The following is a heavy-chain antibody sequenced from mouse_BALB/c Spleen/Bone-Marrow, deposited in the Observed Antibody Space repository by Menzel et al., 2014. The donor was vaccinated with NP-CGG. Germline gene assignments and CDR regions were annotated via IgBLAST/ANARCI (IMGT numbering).Heavy chain of an antibody. Sequence: EVQLQESGTVLARPGASVKMSCKASGYSFTSYWIHWVKQRPGQGLEWIGAIYPGDSDTSFNQKFKDKAKLTAVTSASTAHMELSSLTNEDSAVYYCTRRTATLDYWGQGTTLTVSS. V-gene: IGHV1-5*01. CDR2: IYPGDSDT. CDR3: TRRTATLDY. D-gene: IGHD1-2*01. J-gene: IGHJ2*01. CDR1: GYSFTSYW.